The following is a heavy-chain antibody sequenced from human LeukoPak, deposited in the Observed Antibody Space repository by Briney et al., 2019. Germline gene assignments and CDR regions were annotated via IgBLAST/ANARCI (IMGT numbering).Heavy chain of an antibody. CDR1: GGSISSSSYY. J-gene: IGHJ3*01. V-gene: IGHV4-39*01. CDR3: ARHKAASSGGYVGAFNF. CDR2: IYYSVST. D-gene: IGHD5-12*01. Sequence: SETLSLTCTVSGGSISSSSYYWGWIRQPPGKGLEWIGSIYYSVSTYYKPSLKSRVTISADTSKNQFSLKLSSVTAADTAVYYCARHKAASSGGYVGAFNFWGQGTMVTVSS.